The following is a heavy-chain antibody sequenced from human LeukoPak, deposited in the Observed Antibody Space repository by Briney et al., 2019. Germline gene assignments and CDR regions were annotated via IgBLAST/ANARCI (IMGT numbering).Heavy chain of an antibody. D-gene: IGHD4-11*01. Sequence: SETLSLTCTVSGGSISSSSYYWGWIRQPPGKGLEWIGSIYYSGSTYYNPSLKSRVTISVDTSKNQFSLKLSSVTAADTAVYYCARDRVRGNSNPFFDYWGQGTLVTVSS. J-gene: IGHJ4*02. CDR3: ARDRVRGNSNPFFDY. V-gene: IGHV4-39*07. CDR1: GGSISSSSYY. CDR2: IYYSGST.